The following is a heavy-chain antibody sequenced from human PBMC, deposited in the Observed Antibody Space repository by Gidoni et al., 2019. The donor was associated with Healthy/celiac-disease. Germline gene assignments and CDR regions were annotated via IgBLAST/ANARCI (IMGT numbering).Heavy chain of an antibody. CDR1: GYTFTSYA. CDR2: INAGNGNT. J-gene: IGHJ6*02. Sequence: QVQLVQSGAEVKKPWASVKVSCKASGYTFTSYAMHWVRQAPGHRLEWMGWINAGNGNTKYSQKFQGRVTITRDTSASTAYMELSSLRSEDTAVYYCASDDSSGYYYYGMDVWGQGTTVTVSS. D-gene: IGHD3-22*01. CDR3: ASDDSSGYYYYGMDV. V-gene: IGHV1-3*01.